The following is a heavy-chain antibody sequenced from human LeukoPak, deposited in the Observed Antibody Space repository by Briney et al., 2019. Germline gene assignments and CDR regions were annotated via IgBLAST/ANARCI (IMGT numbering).Heavy chain of an antibody. J-gene: IGHJ6*02. CDR3: ARDLGISVYYYYGMDV. V-gene: IGHV1-2*02. Sequence: AAVKVSFKGSGYTFTGYYMHWVRQAPGQGLEGMGGINPKSGGTKYTQKFQGRVTMTRDTSISTAYMELSRLRSDDTAVYYCARDLGISVYYYYGMDVWGQGTTVTVPS. CDR2: INPKSGGT. D-gene: IGHD1-14*01. CDR1: GYTFTGYY.